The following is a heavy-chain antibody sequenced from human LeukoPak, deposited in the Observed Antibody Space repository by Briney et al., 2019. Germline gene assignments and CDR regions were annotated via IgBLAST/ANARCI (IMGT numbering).Heavy chain of an antibody. CDR1: GFTFDDYA. CDR2: ISWNSGSI. J-gene: IGHJ4*02. D-gene: IGHD2-8*01. Sequence: GGSLRLSCAASGFTFDDYAMHWVRQAPGKGLEWVSGISWNSGSIGYADSVKGRFTISRDNAKSTLYLQMNSLRDDDSAAYFCARVYLERLTAGYFDHWGQGTQVTVSP. V-gene: IGHV3-9*01. CDR3: ARVYLERLTAGYFDH.